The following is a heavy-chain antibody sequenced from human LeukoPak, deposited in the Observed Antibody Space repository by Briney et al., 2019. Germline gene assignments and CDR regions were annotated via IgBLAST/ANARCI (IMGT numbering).Heavy chain of an antibody. CDR2: INPNSGGT. J-gene: IGHJ5*02. Sequence: ASVKVSCKASGYTFTGYYMHWVRQAPGQGLEWMGWINPNSGGTNYAQKFQGRVTMTRDTSISTAYMELTRLTSDDTAVYYCARDGMSGLYWFDPWGQGTLVTVSS. CDR1: GYTFTGYY. V-gene: IGHV1-2*02. D-gene: IGHD3-3*01. CDR3: ARDGMSGLYWFDP.